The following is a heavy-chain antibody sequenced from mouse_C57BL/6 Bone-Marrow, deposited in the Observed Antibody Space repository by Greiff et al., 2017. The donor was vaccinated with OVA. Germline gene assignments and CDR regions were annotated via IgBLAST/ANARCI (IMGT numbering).Heavy chain of an antibody. CDR1: GFTFSSYA. CDR2: ISDGGSYT. CDR3: ARGGRYYFDY. J-gene: IGHJ2*01. D-gene: IGHD1-1*01. Sequence: EVKLVESGGGLVKPGGSLKLSCAASGFTFSSYAMSWVRQTPEKRLEWVATISDGGSYTYYPDNVKGRFTISRDNAKNNLYLQMSHLKSEDTAMYYCARGGRYYFDYWGQGTTLTVSS. V-gene: IGHV5-4*03.